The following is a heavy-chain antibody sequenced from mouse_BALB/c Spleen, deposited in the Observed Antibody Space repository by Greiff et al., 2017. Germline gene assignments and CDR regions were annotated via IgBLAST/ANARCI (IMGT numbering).Heavy chain of an antibody. CDR1: GDSITSGY. D-gene: IGHD2-1*01. Sequence: EVKLQESGPSLVKPSQTLSLTCSVTGDSITSGYWNWIRKFPGNKLEYMGYISYSGSTYYNPSLKSRISITRDTSKNQYYLQLNSVTTEDTATYYCARTDGNYGWFAYWGQGTLVTVSA. V-gene: IGHV3-8*02. CDR2: ISYSGST. CDR3: ARTDGNYGWFAY. J-gene: IGHJ3*01.